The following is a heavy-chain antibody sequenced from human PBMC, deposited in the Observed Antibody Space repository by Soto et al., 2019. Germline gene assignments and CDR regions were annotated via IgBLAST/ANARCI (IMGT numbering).Heavy chain of an antibody. CDR1: GYTFTGYY. D-gene: IGHD6-13*01. CDR2: INPNSGGT. CDR3: ARGEGYSSSWYRVRSAFDI. Sequence: ASVKVSCKASGYTFTGYYMHWVRQAPGQGLEWMGWINPNSGGTNYAQKFQGWVTMTRDTSISTAYMELSSLRSEDTAVYYCARGEGYSSSWYRVRSAFDIWGQGTMVTVSS. J-gene: IGHJ3*02. V-gene: IGHV1-2*04.